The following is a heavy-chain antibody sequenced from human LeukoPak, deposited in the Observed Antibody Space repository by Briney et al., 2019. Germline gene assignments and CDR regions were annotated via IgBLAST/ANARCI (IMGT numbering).Heavy chain of an antibody. D-gene: IGHD3-10*01. J-gene: IGHJ4*02. CDR3: ARDIADYYGSGSPFDY. Sequence: GESLRLSCAASGFTFSSYSMNWVRQAPGKGLEWVSYISSASNTIYYADSVKGRFTISRDNAKNSLYLQMNSLRAEDTAMYYCARDIADYYGSGSPFDYWGQGTLVTVSS. V-gene: IGHV3-48*01. CDR1: GFTFSSYS. CDR2: ISSASNTI.